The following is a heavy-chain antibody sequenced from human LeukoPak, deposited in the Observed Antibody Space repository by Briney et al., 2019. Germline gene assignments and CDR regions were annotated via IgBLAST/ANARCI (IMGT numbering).Heavy chain of an antibody. CDR2: VNPNAGNT. CDR1: GYTFTSYD. CDR3: ARGKYCSDATCYSLGYYYYMDV. Sequence: ASVKVSCKASGYTFTSYDINWVRQAPGQGLEWMGWVNPNAGNTGYVQKFQGRVTFPRNTSISTAYMELSSLRSEDTAVYYCARGKYCSDATCYSLGYYYYMDVWGKGTTVTVSS. J-gene: IGHJ6*03. D-gene: IGHD2-15*01. V-gene: IGHV1-8*03.